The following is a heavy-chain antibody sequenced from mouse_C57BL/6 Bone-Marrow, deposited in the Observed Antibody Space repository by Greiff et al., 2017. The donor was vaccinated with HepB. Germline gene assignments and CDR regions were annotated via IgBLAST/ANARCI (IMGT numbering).Heavy chain of an antibody. CDR1: GYTFTSYW. V-gene: IGHV1-52*01. CDR2: IDPSDSET. CDR3: SRVTTVVATSHWYFDV. J-gene: IGHJ1*03. D-gene: IGHD1-1*01. Sequence: QVQLQHPGAELVRPGSSVKLSCKASGYTFTSYWMHWVKQRPIQGLEWIGNIDPSDSETHYNQKFKDKATLTVDKSSSTAYMQLSSLTSEDSAVYYCSRVTTVVATSHWYFDVWGTGTTVTVSS.